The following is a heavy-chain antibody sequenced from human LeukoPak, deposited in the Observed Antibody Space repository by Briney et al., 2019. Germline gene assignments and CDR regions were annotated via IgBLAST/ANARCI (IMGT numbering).Heavy chain of an antibody. CDR3: AKIGTATITYYFDY. CDR1: GFTFSNYA. CDR2: VSGSGGGT. J-gene: IGHJ4*02. D-gene: IGHD5-12*01. Sequence: PGGSLRLSCAASGFTFSNYAMSWVRQAPGKGLEWVSAVSGSGGGTYYADSVRGRFTTSRDNSKNTLYLQMNSLRAGDTAVYYCAKIGTATITYYFDYWGQGTLVTVSS. V-gene: IGHV3-23*01.